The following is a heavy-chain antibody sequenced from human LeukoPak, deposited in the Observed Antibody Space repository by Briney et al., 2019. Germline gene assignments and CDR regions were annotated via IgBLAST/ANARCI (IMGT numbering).Heavy chain of an antibody. CDR1: GFTVSSNY. J-gene: IGHJ4*02. D-gene: IGHD3-10*01. CDR3: ARLSGSGFFFDY. V-gene: IGHV3-66*04. CDR2: MYTGGNT. Sequence: PGGSLRLSCAGSGFTVSSNYMSWVRQAPGKGLEWLSIMYTGGNTHDAESVKGRFTISRDKSKNTVFLQMNSLRAEDTAVYYCARLSGSGFFFDYLGQGTLVTVSS.